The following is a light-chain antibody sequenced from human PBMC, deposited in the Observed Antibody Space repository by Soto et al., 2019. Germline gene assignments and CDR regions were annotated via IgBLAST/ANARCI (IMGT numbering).Light chain of an antibody. CDR3: ETWDRNTRV. CDR1: SGHSSFI. Sequence: QLVLTQSSSASASLGSSVKLTCTLSSGHSSFIIAWHQQQPGKAPRYLMKLEDSGSYYKGSGVPDRFSGSSSGADRYLTIANLQFEDEADYYCETWDRNTRVFGGGTTLTVL. CDR2: LEDSGSY. V-gene: IGLV4-60*02. J-gene: IGLJ3*02.